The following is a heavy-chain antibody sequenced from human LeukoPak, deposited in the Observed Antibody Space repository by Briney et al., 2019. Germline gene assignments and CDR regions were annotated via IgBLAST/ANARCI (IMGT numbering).Heavy chain of an antibody. V-gene: IGHV3-74*01. D-gene: IGHD6-19*01. J-gene: IGHJ6*02. CDR3: ARVMGRSGQWPRNYYYYYGMDV. CDR1: GFTFSSYW. Sequence: PGGSLRLSCAASGFTFSSYWMHWVRQAPGKGLVWVSRINSDGSSTSYADSVKGRFTISRDNAKNTLYLQMNSLRAEDTAVYYCARVMGRSGQWPRNYYYYYGMDVWGQGTTVTVSS. CDR2: INSDGSST.